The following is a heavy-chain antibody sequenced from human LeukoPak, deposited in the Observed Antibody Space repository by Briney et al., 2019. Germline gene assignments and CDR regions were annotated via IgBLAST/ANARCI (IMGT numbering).Heavy chain of an antibody. CDR1: GFTFTSSA. V-gene: IGHV1-58*01. J-gene: IGHJ4*02. CDR3: AAGPAAMATTPFDY. CDR2: IVVGSGNT. Sequence: GTSVKVSCKASGFTFTSSAVQWVRQARGQRLEWIGWIVVGSGNTNYAQKFQERVTITRGMSTSTAYMELSSLRSEDTAVYYCAAGPAAMATTPFDYWGQGTLVTVSS. D-gene: IGHD5-24*01.